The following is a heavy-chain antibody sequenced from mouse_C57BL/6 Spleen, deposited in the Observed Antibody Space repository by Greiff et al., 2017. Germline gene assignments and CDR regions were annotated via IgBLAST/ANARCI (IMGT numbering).Heavy chain of an antibody. Sequence: EVQLQQSGPGLVKPSQSLSLTCSVTGYSITSGYYWNWIRQFPGNKLEWMGYISYDGSNNYNPSLKNRISITRDTSKNQFFLKLNSVTTEDTATYYCARDDDYAPFAYWGQGTLVTVSA. D-gene: IGHD2-4*01. J-gene: IGHJ3*01. CDR2: ISYDGSN. V-gene: IGHV3-6*01. CDR3: ARDDDYAPFAY. CDR1: GYSITSGYY.